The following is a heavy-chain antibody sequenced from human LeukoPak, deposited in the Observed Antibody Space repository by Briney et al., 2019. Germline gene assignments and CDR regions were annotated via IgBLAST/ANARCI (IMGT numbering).Heavy chain of an antibody. J-gene: IGHJ4*02. CDR3: AKVGFSEMEWLLYSDH. CDR2: ISGSSGHT. D-gene: IGHD3-3*01. Sequence: PGGSLRLSCVASGLPIADFAMHWVRQAPGKGLEWVSAISGSSGHTYYADSVKGRFTISRDNSKNTLYLQMNSLRAEDTAVYYCAKVGFSEMEWLLYSDHWGQGTLVTVSS. V-gene: IGHV3-23*01. CDR1: GLPIADFA.